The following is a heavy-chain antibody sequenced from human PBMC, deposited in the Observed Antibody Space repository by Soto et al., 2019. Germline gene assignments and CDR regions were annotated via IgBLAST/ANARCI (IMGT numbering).Heavy chain of an antibody. V-gene: IGHV3-33*01. Sequence: QVQLVESGGGVVQPGRSLRLSCAASGFTFSAYGMHWVRQAPGEGLEWVAVIWYDGGSEYYADSVEGRFTVSRDNAKNTVYLHMDTLRGDDTAVYYCARAHGPSLGSCLALWGQGTLVTVSA. CDR1: GFTFSAYG. D-gene: IGHD2-2*01. CDR3: ARAHGPSLGSCLAL. CDR2: IWYDGGSE. J-gene: IGHJ4*02.